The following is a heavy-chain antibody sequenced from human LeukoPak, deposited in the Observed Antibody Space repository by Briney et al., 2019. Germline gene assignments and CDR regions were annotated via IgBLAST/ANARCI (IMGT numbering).Heavy chain of an antibody. CDR3: ATVFGYSSSWSSDY. CDR2: FDPEDGET. J-gene: IGHJ4*02. V-gene: IGHV1-24*01. D-gene: IGHD6-13*01. CDR1: GCTLSELS. Sequence: ASVKVSCKVSGCTLSELSMHWVRQAPGKGLEWMGGFDPEDGETIYAQKFQGRVTMTEDTSTDTAYMELSSLRSEDTAVYYCATVFGYSSSWSSDYWGQGTLVTVSS.